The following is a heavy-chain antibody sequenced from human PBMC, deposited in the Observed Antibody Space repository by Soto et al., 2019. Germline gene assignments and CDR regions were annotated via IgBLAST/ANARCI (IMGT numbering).Heavy chain of an antibody. CDR2: ISFNGLSQ. J-gene: IGHJ3*01. Sequence: QEILVESGGGVVQSGTSLRLSCAASGFTFSSFAMHWVRQAPGKGLEWVSVISFNGLSQFYADSVRGRVTVSRDNSKNTLYLQLDRLRADDTAVYSCARGGRGLRGAFDVWGQGTEVSVS. CDR1: GFTFSSFA. CDR3: ARGGRGLRGAFDV. V-gene: IGHV3-30*04. D-gene: IGHD5-12*01.